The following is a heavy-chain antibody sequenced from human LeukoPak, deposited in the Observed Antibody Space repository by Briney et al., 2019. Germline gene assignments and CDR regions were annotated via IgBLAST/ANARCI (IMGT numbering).Heavy chain of an antibody. Sequence: SGGSLRLSCAASGFTFSSYAMHWVRQAPGKGLEWVAVISYDGSNKYYADSVKGRFTISRDNAKSSLFLLSNSLRAEDTAVYFCARTSSSETRSGVYWYFDLWGRGSLVTVSS. D-gene: IGHD2-8*01. CDR2: ISYDGSNK. CDR3: ARTSSSETRSGVYWYFDL. V-gene: IGHV3-30-3*01. J-gene: IGHJ2*01. CDR1: GFTFSSYA.